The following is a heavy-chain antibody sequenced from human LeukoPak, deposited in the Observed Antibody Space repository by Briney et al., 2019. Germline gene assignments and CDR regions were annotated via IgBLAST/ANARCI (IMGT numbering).Heavy chain of an antibody. J-gene: IGHJ4*02. CDR3: ARAYSSSSGAAIGY. Sequence: GGSLRLSCAASGFTFSSYAMHWVRQAPGKGLEWVAVISYDGSNKYYADSVKGRFTISRDNSKNTLYLQMNSLRAEDTAVYYCARAYSSSSGAAIGYWGQGTLVTVSS. CDR1: GFTFSSYA. V-gene: IGHV3-30*04. CDR2: ISYDGSNK. D-gene: IGHD6-6*01.